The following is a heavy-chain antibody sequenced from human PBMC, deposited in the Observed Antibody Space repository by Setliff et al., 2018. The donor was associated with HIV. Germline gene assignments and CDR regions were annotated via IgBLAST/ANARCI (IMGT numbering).Heavy chain of an antibody. CDR2: IYYSGST. Sequence: SETLSLTCTVSGGSISSSSDYWGWIRQPPGKGLEWIGYIYYSGSTYYNPSLESRLSISVDTSKNQLSLKLSSVTAADTAVYYCAISTSGVSGSYPAHAFDIWGQGTMVTVSS. J-gene: IGHJ3*02. CDR1: GGSISSSSDY. CDR3: AISTSGVSGSYPAHAFDI. V-gene: IGHV4-39*01. D-gene: IGHD3-10*01.